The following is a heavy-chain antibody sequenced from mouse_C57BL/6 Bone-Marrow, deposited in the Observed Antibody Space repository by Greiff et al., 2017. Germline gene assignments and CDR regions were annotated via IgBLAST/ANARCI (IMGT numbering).Heavy chain of an antibody. Sequence: QVQLQQPGAELVMPGASVKLSCKASGYTFTSYWMHWVKQRPGQGLEWIGEIDPSDSYTNYNQKFKGKSTLTVDKSYSTAYMQLSSLTSEDSAVYYCARSITTVVAWDFDYWGQGTTLTVSS. D-gene: IGHD1-1*01. CDR3: ARSITTVVAWDFDY. V-gene: IGHV1-69*01. CDR2: IDPSDSYT. CDR1: GYTFTSYW. J-gene: IGHJ2*01.